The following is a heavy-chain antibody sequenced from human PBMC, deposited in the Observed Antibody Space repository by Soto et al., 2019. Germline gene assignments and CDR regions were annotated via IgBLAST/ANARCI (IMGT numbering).Heavy chain of an antibody. CDR3: ARVRKDFWSGYWDVFDY. V-gene: IGHV4-34*01. J-gene: IGHJ4*02. D-gene: IGHD3-3*01. CDR1: GGSFSGYY. Sequence: SETLSLTCAVYGGSFSGYYCSWIRQPPGKGLEWIGEINHSGSTNYNPSLKSRVTISVDTSKNQFSLKLSSVTAADAAVYYCARVRKDFWSGYWDVFDYWGQGTLVTVSS. CDR2: INHSGST.